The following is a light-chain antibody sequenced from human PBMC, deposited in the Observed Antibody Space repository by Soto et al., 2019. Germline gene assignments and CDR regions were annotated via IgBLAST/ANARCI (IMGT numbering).Light chain of an antibody. CDR1: QSVSNNY. V-gene: IGKV3-20*01. CDR2: GAS. J-gene: IGKJ1*01. Sequence: EIVLTQSPGTLSLSPGERATLSCRASQSVSNNYLAWYQQKPGQGPRLLIYGASNRATGIPDRFSGSGSGTDVTLPISIREPEDFAVYYFQQYGSSGTFGQGTKVEI. CDR3: QQYGSSGT.